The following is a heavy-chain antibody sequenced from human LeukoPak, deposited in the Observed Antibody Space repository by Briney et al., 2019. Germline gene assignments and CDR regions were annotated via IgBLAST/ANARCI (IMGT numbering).Heavy chain of an antibody. D-gene: IGHD6-13*01. CDR2: IYTSGST. CDR3: ARRQAAAGTWWFDP. J-gene: IGHJ5*02. V-gene: IGHV4-4*07. CDR1: GGSISSYY. Sequence: PSETLSLTCTVSGGSISSYYWSWIRQPAGKGLEWIGRIYTSGSTNYNPSLKSRVTMSVDTSKNQFSLKLRSVTAADTAVYYCARRQAAAGTWWFDPWGQGTLVTVSS.